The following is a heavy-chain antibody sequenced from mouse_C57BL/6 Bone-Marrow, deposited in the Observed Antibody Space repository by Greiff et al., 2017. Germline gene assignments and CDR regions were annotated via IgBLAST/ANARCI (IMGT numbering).Heavy chain of an antibody. CDR3: ARSTDGSPNYYAMDY. CDR1: GYTFTSYG. V-gene: IGHV1-81*01. D-gene: IGHD1-1*01. CDR2: IYPRSGNT. Sequence: QVQLKESGAELARPGASVKLSCKASGYTFTSYGISWVKQRTGQGLEWIGEIYPRSGNTYYNEKFKGKATLTADKSSSTAYMELRSLTSEDSAVYFCARSTDGSPNYYAMDYWGQGTSVTVSS. J-gene: IGHJ4*01.